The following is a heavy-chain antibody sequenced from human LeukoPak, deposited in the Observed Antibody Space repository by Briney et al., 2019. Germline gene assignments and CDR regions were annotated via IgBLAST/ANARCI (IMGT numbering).Heavy chain of an antibody. CDR3: ARETWELQAFDI. Sequence: EASVKVSCKASGYTFTSYGISWVRQAPGQGLEWMGWINPNSGGTNYAQKFQGRVTMTRDTSISTAYMELSRLRSDDTAVYYCARETWELQAFDIWGQGTMVTVSS. D-gene: IGHD1-26*01. CDR1: GYTFTSYG. J-gene: IGHJ3*02. CDR2: INPNSGGT. V-gene: IGHV1-2*02.